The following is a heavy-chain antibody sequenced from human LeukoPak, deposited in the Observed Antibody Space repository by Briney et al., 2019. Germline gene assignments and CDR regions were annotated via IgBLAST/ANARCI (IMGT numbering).Heavy chain of an antibody. Sequence: GGSLRLSCAVSGFTFSTYSMNWVRQAPGRGLEWISYIRRDSGTMYYADSVKGRFTISRDNVRNSLYLQMNSLRDADTAVYYRAREGDSGSYLDFWGQGTLVTVSS. V-gene: IGHV3-48*02. D-gene: IGHD1-26*01. CDR1: GFTFSTYS. CDR2: IRRDSGTM. CDR3: AREGDSGSYLDF. J-gene: IGHJ4*02.